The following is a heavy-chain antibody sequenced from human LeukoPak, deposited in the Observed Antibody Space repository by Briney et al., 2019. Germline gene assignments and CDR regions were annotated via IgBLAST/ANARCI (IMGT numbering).Heavy chain of an antibody. V-gene: IGHV3-21*01. CDR1: GFTFSSYN. Sequence: GGSLRLSCAASGFTFSSYNMNWVRQAPGKGLEWVSYISNSGSYIYYVDSVKGRFTISRDNAKNSLSLQIHSLRVEDTAVYYCAREGRPFCTSSPLDYWGQGTLVTVSS. CDR3: AREGRPFCTSSPLDY. CDR2: ISNSGSYI. J-gene: IGHJ4*02. D-gene: IGHD6-6*01.